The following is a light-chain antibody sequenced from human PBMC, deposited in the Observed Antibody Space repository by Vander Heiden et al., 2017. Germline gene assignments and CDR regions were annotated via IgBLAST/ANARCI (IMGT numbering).Light chain of an antibody. Sequence: TVVTQEPSFSVSPGGTVTLTCGLSSGSVSTNYYPSWYQQTPGQAPRTLIYSTNTRSSGVPDRFSGSILGNKAALIITGAQADDESDYYCVLYMGGGIWVFGGGTKLTVL. V-gene: IGLV8-61*01. J-gene: IGLJ3*02. CDR2: STN. CDR1: SGSVSTNYY. CDR3: VLYMGGGIWV.